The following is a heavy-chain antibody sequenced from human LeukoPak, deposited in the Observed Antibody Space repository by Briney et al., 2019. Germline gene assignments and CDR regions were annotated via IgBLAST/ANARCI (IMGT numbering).Heavy chain of an antibody. J-gene: IGHJ4*02. D-gene: IGHD3-9*01. Sequence: GGSLRLACAASGFTVSSNYMSWVRQAPGKGLELVSVIYSGGSTYSAYSVKGRFTISRDNSKTTLYLKMNSLRAEDTDVYYCARGGPDFDWLMRNYYFDYWAREPWSPSPQ. CDR3: ARGGPDFDWLMRNYYFDY. V-gene: IGHV3-53*01. CDR1: GFTVSSNY. CDR2: IYSGGST.